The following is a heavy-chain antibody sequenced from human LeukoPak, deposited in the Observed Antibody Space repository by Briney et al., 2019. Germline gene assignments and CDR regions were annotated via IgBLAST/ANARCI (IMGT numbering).Heavy chain of an antibody. CDR2: INPNSGGT. V-gene: IGHV1-2*02. J-gene: IGHJ4*02. CDR1: GYTFTGYY. CDR3: ARDSGMDYYDSSGYYYVLLRN. Sequence: ASVEVSCKASGYTFTGYYTHWVRQAPGQGLEWMGWINPNSGGTNYTQKFQGRVTMTRDTSISTAYMELSRLRSDDTAVYYCARDSGMDYYDSSGYYYVLLRNWGQGTLITVSS. D-gene: IGHD3-22*01.